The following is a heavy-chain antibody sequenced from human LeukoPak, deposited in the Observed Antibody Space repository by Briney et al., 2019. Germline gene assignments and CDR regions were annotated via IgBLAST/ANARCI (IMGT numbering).Heavy chain of an antibody. CDR1: GFTFSGYY. CDR2: INPNTGGT. D-gene: IGHD1-1*01. Sequence: ASVKVSCKASGFTFSGYYLHWVRQAPGQGFEWMGWINPNTGGTNFAQKFQGRVTMTRDTSINTVYMELSSLRYDDTAVYYCARESRDTAWSLDLWGQGTLVTVSS. J-gene: IGHJ4*02. CDR3: ARESRDTAWSLDL. V-gene: IGHV1-2*02.